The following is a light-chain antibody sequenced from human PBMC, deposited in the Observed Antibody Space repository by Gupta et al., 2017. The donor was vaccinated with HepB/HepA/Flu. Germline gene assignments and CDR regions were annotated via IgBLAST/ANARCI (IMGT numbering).Light chain of an antibody. CDR3: SSYTTSNTIV. J-gene: IGLJ2*01. CDR2: DVS. Sequence: QSALTQPASLSGSPGQSITISCTGTSSDIGHYNSVSWYQQYPGKAPTLLIYDVSSRPSGVSARFSGSKSANTASLTISGLQTEDEADYHCSSYTTSNTIVFGGGTQVTVL. V-gene: IGLV2-14*03. CDR1: SSDIGHYNS.